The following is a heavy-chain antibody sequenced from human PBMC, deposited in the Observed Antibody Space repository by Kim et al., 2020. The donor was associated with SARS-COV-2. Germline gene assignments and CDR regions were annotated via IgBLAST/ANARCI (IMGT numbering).Heavy chain of an antibody. Sequence: GGSLRLSCVASGFTFSAYYMSWIRQAPGKGLEWISYMDAASTYKIYADSVKGRFTISRDNAKNSLFLQMSSLRAEDTAIYYCARGSSQEGFDPWGQGTLVTVSS. CDR3: ARGSSQEGFDP. J-gene: IGHJ5*02. CDR2: MDAASTYK. CDR1: GFTFSAYY. V-gene: IGHV3-11*06. D-gene: IGHD6-19*01.